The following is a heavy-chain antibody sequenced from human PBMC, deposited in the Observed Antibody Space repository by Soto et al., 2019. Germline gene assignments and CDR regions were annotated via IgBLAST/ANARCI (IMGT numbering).Heavy chain of an antibody. J-gene: IGHJ6*02. V-gene: IGHV1-58*01. CDR3: AAVSGVYCSGGSCYSPYYGMEV. CDR1: GFTFTSSA. D-gene: IGHD2-15*01. Sequence: ASVKVSCKASGFTFTSSAVQWVRQARGQRLEWIGWIVVGSGNTNYAQKFQERVTITRDMSTSTAYMELSSLRSEDTAVYYCAAVSGVYCSGGSCYSPYYGMEVWG. CDR2: IVVGSGNT.